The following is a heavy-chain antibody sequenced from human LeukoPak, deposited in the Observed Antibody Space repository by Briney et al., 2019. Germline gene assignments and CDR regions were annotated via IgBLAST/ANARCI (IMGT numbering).Heavy chain of an antibody. CDR3: ARVRKYSGYYSWYFDL. J-gene: IGHJ2*01. CDR2: IGTAGDT. D-gene: IGHD5-12*01. CDR1: GFTFDNFG. V-gene: IGHV3-13*01. Sequence: PGGSLRLSCEVFGFTFDNFGMHWVRQAPGKGLEWVSAIGTAGDTYYPGSVKGRFTISRENAKNSLYLQMNSLRAGDTAVYYCARVRKYSGYYSWYFDLWGRGTLVTVSS.